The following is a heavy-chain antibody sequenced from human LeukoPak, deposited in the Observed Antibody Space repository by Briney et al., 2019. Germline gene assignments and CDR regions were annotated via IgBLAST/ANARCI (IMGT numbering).Heavy chain of an antibody. CDR2: IYSGGST. D-gene: IGHD4-17*01. CDR1: GFTVSTNS. Sequence: PGGSLRLSCTVSGFTVSTNSMSWVRQTPGKGLEWVSFIYSGGSTHYSDSVKGRFTISRDNSKNTLYLQMNSLRAEDTAVYYCAKVRDYGDYDSHGLDYWGQGTLVTVSS. CDR3: AKVRDYGDYDSHGLDY. V-gene: IGHV3-53*05. J-gene: IGHJ4*02.